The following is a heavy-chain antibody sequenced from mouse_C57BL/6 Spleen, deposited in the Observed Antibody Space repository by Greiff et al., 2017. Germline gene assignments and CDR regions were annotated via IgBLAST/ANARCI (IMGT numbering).Heavy chain of an antibody. CDR1: GYAFTNYL. Sequence: VKLQESGAELVRPGTSVKVSCKASGYAFTNYLIEWVKQRPGQGLEWIGVINPGSGGTNYNEKFKGKATLTADKSSSTAYMQLSSLTSEDSAVYFCARGAYYGSSYGLDYWGQGTTLTVSS. CDR3: ARGAYYGSSYGLDY. CDR2: INPGSGGT. D-gene: IGHD1-1*01. J-gene: IGHJ2*01. V-gene: IGHV1-54*01.